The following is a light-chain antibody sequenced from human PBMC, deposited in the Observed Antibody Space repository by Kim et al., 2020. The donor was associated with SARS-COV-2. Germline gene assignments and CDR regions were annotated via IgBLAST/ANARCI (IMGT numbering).Light chain of an antibody. J-gene: IGKJ4*01. CDR2: AAS. Sequence: PGDRATLSCKTSQSLDSIYLAWYQPKPGQVPRLLISAASRRATGVPDRFSGSGSGTDFTLTISPVEPEDFAVYYCQQFVRAPRTFGGGAKL. V-gene: IGKV3-20*01. CDR3: QQFVRAPRT. CDR1: QSLDSIY.